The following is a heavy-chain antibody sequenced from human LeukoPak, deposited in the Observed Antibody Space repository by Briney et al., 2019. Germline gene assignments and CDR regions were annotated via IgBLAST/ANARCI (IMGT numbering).Heavy chain of an antibody. J-gene: IGHJ4*02. V-gene: IGHV3-30*04. Sequence: GGSLRLSCAASGFTFSSYAMHWVRQAPGKGLEWVAVISYDGSNKYYADSVKGRFTISRDNSKNRLYLQMNSLRAEDTAVYYCARDGLGYCSGGSCFEVHYFDYWGQGTLVTVSS. CDR1: GFTFSSYA. CDR3: ARDGLGYCSGGSCFEVHYFDY. CDR2: ISYDGSNK. D-gene: IGHD2-15*01.